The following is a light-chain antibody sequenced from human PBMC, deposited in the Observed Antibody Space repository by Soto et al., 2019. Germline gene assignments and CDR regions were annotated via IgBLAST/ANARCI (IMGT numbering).Light chain of an antibody. CDR3: HQRNT. CDR1: QSVSTY. Sequence: ILRQSPVAVSLYQGDRATLSCRASQSVSTYLAWYRQTPGQAPRLLIYDTSNRATGVPPRFSGSRSGTDFTLTVSSVEPEDFAVFYCHQRNTFGQGRRLAI. J-gene: IGKJ5*01. CDR2: DTS. V-gene: IGKV3-11*01.